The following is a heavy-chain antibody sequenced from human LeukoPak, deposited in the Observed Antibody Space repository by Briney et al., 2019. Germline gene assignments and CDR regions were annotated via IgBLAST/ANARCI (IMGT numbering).Heavy chain of an antibody. CDR3: AGRVLGSSDWYFDL. Sequence: GRSLRLSCAASGFTFTTYTMHWVRQAPGKGLEWVAVISYGEKNKYYADSVRGRFTISRDNSKNTMYIQMNSLRAEDTAVYYCAGRVLGSSDWYFDLWGRGTLVTVSS. D-gene: IGHD6-6*01. CDR2: ISYGEKNK. V-gene: IGHV3-30*04. J-gene: IGHJ2*01. CDR1: GFTFTTYT.